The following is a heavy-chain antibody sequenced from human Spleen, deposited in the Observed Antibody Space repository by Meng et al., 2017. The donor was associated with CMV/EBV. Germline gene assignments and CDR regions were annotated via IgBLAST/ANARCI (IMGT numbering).Heavy chain of an antibody. CDR2: IKEDGGEK. CDR3: ARGGGAYCSSTSCYLGSGFDY. D-gene: IGHD2-2*01. Sequence: GGSLRLSCVASGFTFSNSWMSWVRQAPGKGLEWVANIKEDGGEKHYVDSVKGRFTISRDNAKNSLSLQMNSLRAEDTAMYHCARGGGAYCSSTSCYLGSGFDYWGQGTLVTVSS. J-gene: IGHJ4*02. V-gene: IGHV3-7*03. CDR1: GFTFSNSW.